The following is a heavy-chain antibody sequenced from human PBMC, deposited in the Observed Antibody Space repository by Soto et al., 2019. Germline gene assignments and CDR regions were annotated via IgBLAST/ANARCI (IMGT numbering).Heavy chain of an antibody. CDR3: VSQGSYDPWAYYYGMDV. CDR1: GGSFSSHY. Sequence: KTSETLSLTCAVYGGSFSSHYWSWIRQSPGKGLEWIGEINHSGTTNYNPSLKSRVTISVDTSKNQFSLNLSFMTAADTAVYYCVSQGSYDPWAYYYGMDVWGQGTTVTVSS. V-gene: IGHV4-34*01. J-gene: IGHJ6*02. CDR2: INHSGTT. D-gene: IGHD3-3*01.